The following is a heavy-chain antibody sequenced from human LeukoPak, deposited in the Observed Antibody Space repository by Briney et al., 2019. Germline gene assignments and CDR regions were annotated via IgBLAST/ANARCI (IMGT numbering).Heavy chain of an antibody. V-gene: IGHV3-48*01. CDR2: ISSSSAT. CDR1: GFTFSNYG. D-gene: IGHD1-26*01. Sequence: GGSLRLSCTASGFTFSNYGMNWVRQAPGKGLEWVSYISSSSATYYADSVRGRFTISRDNAKNSLYLQMNSLRAEDTAVYSCARDRRNTGSFFDSWGQGSLVTVSS. CDR3: ARDRRNTGSFFDS. J-gene: IGHJ4*02.